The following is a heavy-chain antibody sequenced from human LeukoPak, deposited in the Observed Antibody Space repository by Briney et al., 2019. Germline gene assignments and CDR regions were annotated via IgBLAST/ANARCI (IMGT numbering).Heavy chain of an antibody. CDR1: GGSISSYY. D-gene: IGHD2-2*02. CDR3: AREGIVVVPAAIRGAFDI. CDR2: IYYSGST. J-gene: IGHJ3*02. V-gene: IGHV4-59*01. Sequence: SETLSLTCTVSGGSISSYYWSWIRQPPGKGLEWIGYIYYSGSTNYNPSLKSRVTVSVDTSKNQFSLKLSSVTAADTAVYYCAREGIVVVPAAIRGAFDIRGQGTMVTVSS.